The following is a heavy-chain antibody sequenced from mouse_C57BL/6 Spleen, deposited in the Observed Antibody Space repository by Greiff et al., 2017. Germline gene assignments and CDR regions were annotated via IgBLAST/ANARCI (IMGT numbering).Heavy chain of an antibody. J-gene: IGHJ3*01. CDR2: IYPGDGDT. CDR1: GYAFSSYW. Sequence: QVQLQQSGAELVKPGASVKISCKASGYAFSSYWMNWVKQRPGKGLEWIGQIYPGDGDTNYNGKFKGKATLTADKSSSTAYMQLSSLTSEDSAVDFCARGGSSSAWFAYWGQGTLVTVSA. V-gene: IGHV1-80*01. D-gene: IGHD1-1*01. CDR3: ARGGSSSAWFAY.